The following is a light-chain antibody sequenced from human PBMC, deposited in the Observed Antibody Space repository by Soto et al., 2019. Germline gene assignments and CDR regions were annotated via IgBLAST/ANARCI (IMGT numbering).Light chain of an antibody. CDR2: AAS. V-gene: IGKV1-39*01. Sequence: IQXTQSXSSLSXSVGERVTITXXXXXXXXXXLNWYQQKPGKAPYLLIYAASSLQTGVPSRFSGSXXGXXFSLXISSLXPXXXXXXXXXXXXXSPXTFGQGTKLEIK. CDR3: XXXXXSPXT. CDR1: XXXXXX. J-gene: IGKJ2*01.